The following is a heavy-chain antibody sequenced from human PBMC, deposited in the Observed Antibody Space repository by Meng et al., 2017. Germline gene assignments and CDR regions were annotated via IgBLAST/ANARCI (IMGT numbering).Heavy chain of an antibody. CDR2: TNTNTGNP. CDR3: ARRYYYDSSGYYFYVFGY. J-gene: IGHJ4*02. CDR1: RYTFTSYA. Sequence: QEESAQSVLGMKTHAASVKVSWNASRYTFTSYAMNWGLQGPGQGLEWMGWTNTNTGNPTYAQGFTGRFVFSLDTSVSTAYLQISSLKAEDTAVYYCARRYYYDSSGYYFYVFGYWGQGTLVTVSS. D-gene: IGHD3-22*01. V-gene: IGHV7-4-1*02.